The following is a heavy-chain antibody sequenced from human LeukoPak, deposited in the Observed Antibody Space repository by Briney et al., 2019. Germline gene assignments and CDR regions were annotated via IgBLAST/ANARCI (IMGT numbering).Heavy chain of an antibody. D-gene: IGHD3-3*01. CDR2: ISYDGSNK. CDR1: GFTFSSYA. V-gene: IGHV3-30-3*02. CDR3: AKTGRFLEWLRLDY. J-gene: IGHJ4*02. Sequence: GRSLRLSCAASGFTFSSYAMHWVRQAPGKGLEWVAVISYDGSNKYYADSVKGRFTISRDNSKNTLYLQMNSLRAEDTAVYYCAKTGRFLEWLRLDYWGQGTLVTVSS.